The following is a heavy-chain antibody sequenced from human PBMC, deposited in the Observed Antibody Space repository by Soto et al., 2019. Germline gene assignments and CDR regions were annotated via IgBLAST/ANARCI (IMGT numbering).Heavy chain of an antibody. V-gene: IGHV3-21*01. CDR3: AKSGSGWYQDS. CDR2: IDSRGDII. Sequence: QLVESGGGLVRPGGSLRLSCVGSGFTFTGKTMNWIRQAPGKGLEWVSSIDSRGDIIYYIESVKGRFPISRDNAKKSLFLKMNSLRGDDTGVYYCAKSGSGWYQDSWGQGTLVSVSS. D-gene: IGHD6-19*01. CDR1: GFTFTGKT. J-gene: IGHJ5*02.